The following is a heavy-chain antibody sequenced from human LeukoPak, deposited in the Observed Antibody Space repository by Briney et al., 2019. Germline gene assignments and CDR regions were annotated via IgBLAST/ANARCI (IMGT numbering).Heavy chain of an antibody. CDR1: GFTFSSYG. J-gene: IGHJ2*01. V-gene: IGHV3-30*02. CDR3: ARSPYGDYELPWYFDL. D-gene: IGHD4-17*01. Sequence: GGSLRLSCAASGFTFSSYGMHWVRQAPGKGLEWVAFIRYGGSNKYYADSVKGRFTISRDNSKNTLYLQMNSLRAEDTAVYYCARSPYGDYELPWYFDLWGRGTLVTVSS. CDR2: IRYGGSNK.